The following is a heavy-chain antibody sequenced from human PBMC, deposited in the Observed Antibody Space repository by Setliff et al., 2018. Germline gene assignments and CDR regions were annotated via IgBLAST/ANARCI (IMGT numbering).Heavy chain of an antibody. CDR3: ARGFSYGVTTYGLDI. CDR1: GGAVGSYDYY. V-gene: IGHV4-61*02. D-gene: IGHD3-10*01. J-gene: IGHJ3*02. Sequence: PSETLSLTCTVSGGAVGSYDYYWTWIRQPAGKGLEWIGRFFTSGSTDYNPSLRSRVTISIDTSKNHVSLQLNSVTAADTAVYYCARGFSYGVTTYGLDIWGRGTMVTVSS. CDR2: FFTSGST.